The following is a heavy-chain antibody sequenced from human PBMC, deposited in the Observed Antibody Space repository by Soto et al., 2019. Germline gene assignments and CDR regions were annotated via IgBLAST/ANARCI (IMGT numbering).Heavy chain of an antibody. CDR3: ARDREVVVPAAIYYYYYYMDV. CDR2: ISAYNGYT. V-gene: IGHV1-18*01. D-gene: IGHD2-2*01. CDR1: GYTFTSYG. Sequence: ASVKVSCKASGYTFTSYGISWVRQAPGQGLEWMGWISAYNGYTNYAQNIQGRVTMTTDTSTSTAYMELSSLRSEDTAVYYCARDREVVVPAAIYYYYYYMDVWGKGTTVTVSS. J-gene: IGHJ6*03.